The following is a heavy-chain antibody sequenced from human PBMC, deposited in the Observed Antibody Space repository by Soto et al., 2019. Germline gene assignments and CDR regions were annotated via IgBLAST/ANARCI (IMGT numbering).Heavy chain of an antibody. V-gene: IGHV1-2*07. CDR1: GDSFNDYY. D-gene: IGHD5-12*01. Sequence: VQLVQSGAEVKKPGASVKVSCKTSGDSFNDYYIHWVRQAPGQGLEWMGWINPNGGVTKYAHKFQGRVTVTRDMSIRTVYMELSSLRSDDTAVYYCARGSGGATATLDYYYFYMDVWGKGTTVTVSS. CDR2: INPNGGVT. J-gene: IGHJ6*03. CDR3: ARGSGGATATLDYYYFYMDV.